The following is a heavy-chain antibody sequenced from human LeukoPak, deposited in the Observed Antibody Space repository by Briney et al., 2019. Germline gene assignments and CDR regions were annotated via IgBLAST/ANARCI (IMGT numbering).Heavy chain of an antibody. CDR1: GYTLTELS. V-gene: IGHV1-24*01. CDR2: FDPEDGET. D-gene: IGHD4-23*01. Sequence: ASVKVSCKVSGYTLTELSMHWVRQAPGKGLEWMGGFDPEDGETIYAQKFQGRVTMTEDTSTDTAYMELSSLRSEDTAVYYCATGSYGGNLLWWYFDLWGRGTLVTVSS. CDR3: ATGSYGGNLLWWYFDL. J-gene: IGHJ2*01.